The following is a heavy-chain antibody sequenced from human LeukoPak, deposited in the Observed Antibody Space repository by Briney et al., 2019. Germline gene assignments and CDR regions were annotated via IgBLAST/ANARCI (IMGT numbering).Heavy chain of an antibody. CDR3: ARDGCSSTSCFFDY. J-gene: IGHJ4*02. V-gene: IGHV1-18*01. CDR2: ISAYNGNS. D-gene: IGHD2-2*01. CDR1: GYTFTSYG. Sequence: VASVKVSCKASGYTFTSYGISWVRQAPGQGLVWMGWISAYNGNSNYAQKLQGRVTMTTDTSTSTAYMELRSLRSDDTAVYYCARDGCSSTSCFFDYWGQGTLVTVSS.